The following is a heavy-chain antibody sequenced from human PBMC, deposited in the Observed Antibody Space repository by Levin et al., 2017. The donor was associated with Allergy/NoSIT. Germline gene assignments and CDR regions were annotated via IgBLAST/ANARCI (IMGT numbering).Heavy chain of an antibody. CDR3: AREKGIAVAGFDY. CDR2: ISYDGSNK. J-gene: IGHJ4*02. D-gene: IGHD6-19*01. CDR1: GFTFSSYA. V-gene: IGHV3-30-3*01. Sequence: GGSLRLSCAASGFTFSSYAMHWVRQALGKGLEWVAVISYDGSNKYYADSVKGRFTISRDNSKNTLYLQMNSLRAEDTAVYYCAREKGIAVAGFDYWGQGTLVTVSS.